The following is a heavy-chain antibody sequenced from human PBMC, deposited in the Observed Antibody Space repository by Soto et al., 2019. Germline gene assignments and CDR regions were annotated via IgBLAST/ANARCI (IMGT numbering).Heavy chain of an antibody. CDR1: GFTFSSYG. CDR3: AKGGDYWAHYFDY. J-gene: IGHJ4*02. Sequence: PGGSLRLSCAASGFTFSSYGVSWVRQAPGKGLEWVSFITGSGGTAYFADSVKGRFTISRDNSKNTLYMQMNGLRVEDTGVYYCAKGGDYWAHYFDYWGQGALVTVSS. V-gene: IGHV3-23*01. D-gene: IGHD4-17*01. CDR2: ITGSGGTA.